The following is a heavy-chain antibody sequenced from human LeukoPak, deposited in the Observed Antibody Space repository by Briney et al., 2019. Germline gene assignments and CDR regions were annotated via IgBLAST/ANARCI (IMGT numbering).Heavy chain of an antibody. CDR1: GYTFTSYG. D-gene: IGHD2-21*02. CDR2: ISAYNGNT. J-gene: IGHJ4*02. Sequence: ASVMVSCKASGYTFTSYGISWVRQAPGQGLEWMGWISAYNGNTNYAQKLQGRVTMTTDTSTSTAYMELRSLRSDDTAVYYCARDNVVVTATTNFDYWGQGTLVTVSS. CDR3: ARDNVVVTATTNFDY. V-gene: IGHV1-18*04.